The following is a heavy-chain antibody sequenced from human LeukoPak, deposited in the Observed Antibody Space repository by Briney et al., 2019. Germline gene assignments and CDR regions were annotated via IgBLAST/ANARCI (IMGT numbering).Heavy chain of an antibody. CDR3: ARDSPITGSLYYYMDV. D-gene: IGHD1-20*01. Sequence: PGGSLRLSCAASGFTFSSYEMNWVRQAPGKGLEWISHSSSSGTSIYYADSVKGRFTVSRDNTKNSLYLQMNSLRAGDAAVYYCARDSPITGSLYYYMDVWGKGTTVTVSS. CDR2: SSSSGTSI. CDR1: GFTFSSYE. V-gene: IGHV3-48*03. J-gene: IGHJ6*03.